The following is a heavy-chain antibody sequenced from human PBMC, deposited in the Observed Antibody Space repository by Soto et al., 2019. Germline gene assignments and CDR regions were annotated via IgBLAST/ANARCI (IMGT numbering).Heavy chain of an antibody. Sequence: AGGSLRLSCAASGFTFSGSAIHWVRQASGKGLEWVGRIRSKANSYATAYAASVKGRFTISRDDSKNTAYLQMNSLKTEDTAVYYCTRHSYYYDSSGYYYEEDWFDPWGQGTLVTVSS. CDR1: GFTFSGSA. CDR3: TRHSYYYDSSGYYYEEDWFDP. V-gene: IGHV3-73*01. CDR2: IRSKANSYAT. J-gene: IGHJ5*02. D-gene: IGHD3-22*01.